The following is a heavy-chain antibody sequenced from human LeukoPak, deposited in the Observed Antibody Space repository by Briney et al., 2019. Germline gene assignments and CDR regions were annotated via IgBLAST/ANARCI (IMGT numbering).Heavy chain of an antibody. Sequence: GGSLRLSCAASGFTFSSYGMHWVRQAPGKGLEWVAVISYDGSNKYYADSVKGRFTISRDNSKNTLYLQMNGLRAEDTAVYYCAKDSNYDSSGSLGTLFDYWGQGTLVTVSS. D-gene: IGHD3-22*01. CDR2: ISYDGSNK. CDR3: AKDSNYDSSGSLGTLFDY. J-gene: IGHJ4*02. V-gene: IGHV3-30*18. CDR1: GFTFSSYG.